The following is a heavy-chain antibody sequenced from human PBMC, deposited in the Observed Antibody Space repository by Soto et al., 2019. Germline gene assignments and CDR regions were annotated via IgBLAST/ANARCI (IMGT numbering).Heavy chain of an antibody. V-gene: IGHV3-73*01. J-gene: IGHJ6*02. CDR3: ARGKGAAIGDYYYNGMDV. CDR2: IRSRANNFAT. D-gene: IGHD2-2*02. CDR1: GFIFSGSA. Sequence: GWSLRLSCAASGFIFSGSAIHWVRQASGKGLEWVGRIRSRANNFATSSAASVKGRFTFSRDDSKNTAYLQMNTLKPEDTAVYYCARGKGAAIGDYYYNGMDVWGQGTTVTVSS.